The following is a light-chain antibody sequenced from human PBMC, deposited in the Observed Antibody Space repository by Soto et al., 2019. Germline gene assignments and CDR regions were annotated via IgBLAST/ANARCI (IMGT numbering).Light chain of an antibody. Sequence: DIQMTQSPSSLSASVGDRVTITCRASQTIRSYLNWYQQKPGKAPVLLISAASSLQSGVPSRFSGSGSATDFTLTISSLQPEDFATYYCQQSFSIPPLTFGGGTKVEIK. V-gene: IGKV1-39*01. CDR2: AAS. CDR3: QQSFSIPPLT. CDR1: QTIRSY. J-gene: IGKJ4*01.